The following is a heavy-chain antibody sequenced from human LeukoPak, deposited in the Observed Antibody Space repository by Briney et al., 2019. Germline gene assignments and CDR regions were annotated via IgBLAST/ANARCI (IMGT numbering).Heavy chain of an antibody. CDR2: IFASGIT. CDR1: SGSIDIYY. CDR3: ARESSGTYYNPLGYMDV. D-gene: IGHD3-10*01. V-gene: IGHV4-4*07. J-gene: IGHJ6*03. Sequence: SETLSLTCTVSSGSIDIYYWNWIRQPAGKGLEWIGRIFASGITNYNPSLKSRVTMSVDTSKNQFSLNLSSVTAADTAVYYCARESSGTYYNPLGYMDVWGKGTTVTVSS.